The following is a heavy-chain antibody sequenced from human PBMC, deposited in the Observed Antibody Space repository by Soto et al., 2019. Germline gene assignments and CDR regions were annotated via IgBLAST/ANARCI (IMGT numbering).Heavy chain of an antibody. Sequence: QVQLVQSGAEVKKPGSSVKVSCKASGGTFSSYTISWVRQAPGQGLEWMGRIIPILGIANYAQKFQGRVTITADKSTSTAYLELSSLRSEDTAVYYCAGGYCSGGSCQRGGAFDIWGQGTMVTVSS. D-gene: IGHD2-15*01. CDR2: IIPILGIA. CDR1: GGTFSSYT. V-gene: IGHV1-69*02. CDR3: AGGYCSGGSCQRGGAFDI. J-gene: IGHJ3*02.